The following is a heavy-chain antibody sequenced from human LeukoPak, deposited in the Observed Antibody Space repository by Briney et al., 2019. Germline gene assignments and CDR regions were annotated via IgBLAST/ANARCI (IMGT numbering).Heavy chain of an antibody. J-gene: IGHJ4*02. D-gene: IGHD3-22*01. CDR2: IYYSGST. CDR1: GGSISSSSYH. Sequence: SETLSLTCTVSGGSISSSSYHWGWIRQPPGKGLEWIGSIYYSGSTYYNPSLKSRVTISVDTSKNQFSLKLSSVTAADTAVYYCARHYYDRSGYFLGFDYWGQGTLVTVSS. V-gene: IGHV4-39*01. CDR3: ARHYYDRSGYFLGFDY.